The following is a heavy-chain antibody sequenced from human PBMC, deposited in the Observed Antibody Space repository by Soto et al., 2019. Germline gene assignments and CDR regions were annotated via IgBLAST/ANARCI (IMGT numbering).Heavy chain of an antibody. V-gene: IGHV3-53*01. CDR1: GFTVSSND. Sequence: GPLLLTGSASGFTVSSNDMSWVRQAPGTGLEWVSVIYSGGSTYYADSVKGRFTISRDNSKNTLYLQMNSLRAEDTAVYYCARDKSRSSGYYYYYGMDVWGQGTTVTVS. D-gene: IGHD6-6*01. CDR3: ARDKSRSSGYYYYYGMDV. CDR2: IYSGGST. J-gene: IGHJ6*02.